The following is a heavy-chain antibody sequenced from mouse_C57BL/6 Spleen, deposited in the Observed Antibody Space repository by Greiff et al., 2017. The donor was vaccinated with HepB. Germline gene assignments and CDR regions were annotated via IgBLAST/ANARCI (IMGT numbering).Heavy chain of an antibody. CDR1: GYSFTDYN. Sequence: EVQLQESGPELVKPGASVKISCKASGYSFTDYNMNWVKQSNGKSLEWTGVINPNYGTTSYNQKFKGKATLTVDQSSSTAYMQLNSLTSEDSAVYYCASSAGDDYDEGPYYAMDYWGQGTSVTVSS. CDR3: ASSAGDDYDEGPYYAMDY. J-gene: IGHJ4*01. CDR2: INPNYGTT. D-gene: IGHD2-4*01. V-gene: IGHV1-39*01.